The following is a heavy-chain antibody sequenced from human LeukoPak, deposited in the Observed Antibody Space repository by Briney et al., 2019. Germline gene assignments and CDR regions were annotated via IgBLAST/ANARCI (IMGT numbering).Heavy chain of an antibody. J-gene: IGHJ4*02. CDR2: ISYDGSNK. V-gene: IGHV3-30*18. CDR3: AKVGYSYGFDY. CDR1: GFTFSSYG. D-gene: IGHD5-18*01. Sequence: GGSLRLSCAASGFTFSSYGMHWVRQAPGKGLEWVAVISYDGSNKYYADSVKGRFTISRDNSKNTLYLQMNSLRAEDTAVYYYAKVGYSYGFDYWGQGTLVTVSS.